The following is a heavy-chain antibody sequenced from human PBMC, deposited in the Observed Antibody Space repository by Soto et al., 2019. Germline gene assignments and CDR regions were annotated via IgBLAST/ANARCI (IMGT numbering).Heavy chain of an antibody. V-gene: IGHV4-59*01. J-gene: IGHJ5*02. D-gene: IGHD4-17*01. CDR3: ARAPTTVTTENWFDP. Sequence: SETLSLTCTVSGGSISSYYWSWIRQPPGKGLEWIGYIYYSGSTNYNPSLKSRVTISVDTSKNQFSLKLSSVTAADTAVYYCARAPTTVTTENWFDPWGQGTLVTVSS. CDR1: GGSISSYY. CDR2: IYYSGST.